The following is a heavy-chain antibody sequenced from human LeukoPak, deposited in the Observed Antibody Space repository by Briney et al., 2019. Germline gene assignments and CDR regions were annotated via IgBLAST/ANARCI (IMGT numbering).Heavy chain of an antibody. D-gene: IGHD5-24*01. CDR3: ARDHGYNRYNWFDP. CDR2: IYTSGST. J-gene: IGHJ5*02. CDR1: GGSISSYY. V-gene: IGHV4-4*07. Sequence: MSSETLSLTCTVSGGSISSYYWSWIRQPAGKGLEWIGRIYTSGSTNYNPSLKSRVTMSVDTSKNQFSLKLSSVTAADTAVYYCARDHGYNRYNWFDPWGQGTLVTVSS.